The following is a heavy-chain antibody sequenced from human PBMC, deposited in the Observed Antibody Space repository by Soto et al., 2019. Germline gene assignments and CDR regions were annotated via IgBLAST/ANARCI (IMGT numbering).Heavy chain of an antibody. J-gene: IGHJ3*02. CDR2: TYYRSKWYN. Sequence: SQTLSLTCAISGDSVSSNSAAWNWIRQSPSRGLEWLGRTYYRSKWYNDYAVSVKSRITINPDTSKNQFSLQLNSVTPEDTAVYYCARDIVLIVYAIRSAFDIWGQGTMVTVSS. CDR3: ARDIVLIVYAIRSAFDI. D-gene: IGHD2-8*01. V-gene: IGHV6-1*01. CDR1: GDSVSSNSAA.